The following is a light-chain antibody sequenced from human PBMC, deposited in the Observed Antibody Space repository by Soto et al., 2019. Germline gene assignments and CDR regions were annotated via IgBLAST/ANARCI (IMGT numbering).Light chain of an antibody. CDR3: SSYTSSSTLDVV. Sequence: QSVLTQPASVSGSPGQSITISCTGTSSDVGGYNYVSWYQQHPGKAPKLMIYDVSNRPSGVSNRFSGSKSGNTDSLTISGLQAEDEADYYCSSYTSSSTLDVVFGGGTKLTVL. CDR2: DVS. CDR1: SSDVGGYNY. V-gene: IGLV2-14*01. J-gene: IGLJ2*01.